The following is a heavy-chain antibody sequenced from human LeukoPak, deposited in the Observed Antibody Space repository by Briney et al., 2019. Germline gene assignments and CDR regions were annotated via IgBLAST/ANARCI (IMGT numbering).Heavy chain of an antibody. CDR2: ISGSGGST. Sequence: GGSLRLSCAASGFTFSSYAMSWVRQAPGKGLEWVSTISGSGGSTYYADSVKGRFTISRDNSKNTLYLQMNSLRAEDTAVYYCAKGRNRGYDIDAFDIWGQGTMVTVSS. CDR1: GFTFSSYA. CDR3: AKGRNRGYDIDAFDI. D-gene: IGHD5-12*01. V-gene: IGHV3-23*01. J-gene: IGHJ3*02.